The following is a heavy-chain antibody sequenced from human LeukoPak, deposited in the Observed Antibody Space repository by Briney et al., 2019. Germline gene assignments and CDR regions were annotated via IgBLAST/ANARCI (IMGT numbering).Heavy chain of an antibody. CDR1: GGSFSGYY. V-gene: IGHV4-34*01. J-gene: IGHJ6*03. D-gene: IGHD5-18*01. Sequence: SQTLSLTXAVYGGSFSGYYWSWIRQPPGKGLEWIGEINHSGSTNYNPSLKSRVTISVDTSKNQFSLKLSSVTAADTAVYYCARGVGYSYRYYYYYMDVWGKGTTVTVSS. CDR3: ARGVGYSYRYYYYYMDV. CDR2: INHSGST.